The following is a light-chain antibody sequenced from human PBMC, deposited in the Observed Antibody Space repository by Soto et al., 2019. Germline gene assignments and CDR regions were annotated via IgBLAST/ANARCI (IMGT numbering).Light chain of an antibody. CDR2: GAS. J-gene: IGKJ2*01. CDR1: QSVSSSY. V-gene: IGKV3-20*01. CDR3: HQYNSWPPGT. Sequence: EIVLTQSPGTLSLSPGERATLSCRASQSVSSSYLAWYEQKPGQAPRLRIYGASSRATGIPDRFSGSGSGTEFTLTISSLQSEDFALYYCHQYNSWPPGTFGQGTKVDIK.